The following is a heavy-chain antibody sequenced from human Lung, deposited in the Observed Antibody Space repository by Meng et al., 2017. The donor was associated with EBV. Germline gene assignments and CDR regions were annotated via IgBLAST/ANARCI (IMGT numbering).Heavy chain of an antibody. V-gene: IGHV1-18*01. CDR1: GYTFTSYA. Sequence: QVQVVQPGGEVKSPGASMKVSCKTSGYTFTSYAIHWVRQAPGQGLEWMGWVSGYNDKSGSAQKFQDRVTMTADTTTSTAYMELRRLTSGDTAVYYCARDSQRAFDYWGQGSLVTVSS. CDR3: ARDSQRAFDY. CDR2: VSGYNDKS. J-gene: IGHJ4*02.